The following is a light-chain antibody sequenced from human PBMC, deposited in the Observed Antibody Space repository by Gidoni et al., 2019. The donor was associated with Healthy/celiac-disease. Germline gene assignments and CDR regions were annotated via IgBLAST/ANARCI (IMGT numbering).Light chain of an antibody. Sequence: TQSPTPLSASVGDRLTITCRASQSISSYLNLYQQKPGKAPKLLIYAASSLQSGVPSRFSGSGSGTDFTLTISSLQPEDFATYYCQQSYSTPSTFXXXTKLEIK. CDR2: AAS. CDR1: QSISSY. CDR3: QQSYSTPST. J-gene: IGKJ2*01. V-gene: IGKV1-39*01.